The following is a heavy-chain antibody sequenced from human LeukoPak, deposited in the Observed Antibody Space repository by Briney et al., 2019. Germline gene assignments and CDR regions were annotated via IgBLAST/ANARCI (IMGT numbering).Heavy chain of an antibody. Sequence: PGGSLRLSCTTSGFTFSSYGMNWVRQAPGKGLEWVAFIQYDGSNKYYADSVKGRFTISRDNAKNTLNLQMNSLRAEDTAVYYCARDLGQYYDTSDNWFDPWGQGTLVTISS. J-gene: IGHJ5*02. D-gene: IGHD3-22*01. CDR3: ARDLGQYYDTSDNWFDP. CDR1: GFTFSSYG. V-gene: IGHV3-30*02. CDR2: IQYDGSNK.